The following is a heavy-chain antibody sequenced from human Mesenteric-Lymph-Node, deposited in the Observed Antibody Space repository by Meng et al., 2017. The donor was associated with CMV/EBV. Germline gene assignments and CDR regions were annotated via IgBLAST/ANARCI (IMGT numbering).Heavy chain of an antibody. V-gene: IGHV1-2*02. CDR1: GYTLTGYY. CDR2: ISPNSGGT. D-gene: IGHD2-8*01. Sequence: ASVKVSCKASGYTLTGYYMHWVRQAPGQGLEWMGWISPNSGGTNYAQKFQGRVTMTRDTSISTAYMELSRLTSDDTAVYYCAEGLYWYFDLWGRGTLVTVSS. J-gene: IGHJ2*01. CDR3: AEGLYWYFDL.